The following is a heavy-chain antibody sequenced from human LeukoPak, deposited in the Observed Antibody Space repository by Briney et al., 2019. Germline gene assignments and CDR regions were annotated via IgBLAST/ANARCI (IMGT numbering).Heavy chain of an antibody. J-gene: IGHJ4*02. CDR3: AKGNDYGDYEAFDY. Sequence: PGRSLRLSCAASGFTFSSYSMNWVRQAPGKGLEWVSYISSNNSTIYYADSVKGRFTISRDNSKNTLYLQMNSLRAEDTAVYYCAKGNDYGDYEAFDYWGQGTLVTVSS. CDR2: ISSNNSTI. CDR1: GFTFSSYS. D-gene: IGHD4-17*01. V-gene: IGHV3-48*01.